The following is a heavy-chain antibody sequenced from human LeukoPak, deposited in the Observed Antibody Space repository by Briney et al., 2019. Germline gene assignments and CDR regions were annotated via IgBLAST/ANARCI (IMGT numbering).Heavy chain of an antibody. J-gene: IGHJ4*02. CDR2: INPNSGGT. Sequence: ASVKVSCKASGYTFTGYYIHWVRQAPGQGLEWMGWINPNSGGTNYAQKFQGRVTVTRDMSISTAYTELSRLRSDDTAVYYCARTHCTSTSCYPYFDYWGQGTLVTVSS. D-gene: IGHD2-2*01. CDR3: ARTHCTSTSCYPYFDY. CDR1: GYTFTGYY. V-gene: IGHV1-2*02.